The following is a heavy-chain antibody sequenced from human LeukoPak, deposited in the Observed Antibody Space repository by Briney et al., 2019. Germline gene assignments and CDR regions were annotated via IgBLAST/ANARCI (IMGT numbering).Heavy chain of an antibody. CDR3: AQAWRWLQLNY. J-gene: IGHJ4*02. V-gene: IGHV3-30*18. D-gene: IGHD5-24*01. CDR2: ISYDGSNK. CDR1: GFTFSSYG. Sequence: GGSLRLSCAASGFTFSSYGMHWVRQAPGKGLEWVAVISYDGSNKYYADSVKGRFTISRDNFMNTLYLQMNSLRDEDTAVYYCAQAWRWLQLNYWGQGTLVTVSS.